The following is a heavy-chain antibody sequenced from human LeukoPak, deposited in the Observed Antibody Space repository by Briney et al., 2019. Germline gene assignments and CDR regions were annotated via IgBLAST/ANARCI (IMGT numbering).Heavy chain of an antibody. D-gene: IGHD4-17*01. J-gene: IGHJ4*02. CDR2: IIPIFGTA. V-gene: IGHV1-69*01. CDR3: ASPLSDYGDYEGVFDY. CDR1: GGTFISYA. Sequence: SVKVSCKASGGTFISYAISWVRQAPGQGLEWMGGIIPIFGTANYAQKFQGRVTITADESTSTAYMEMSSLRSEDTAVYYCASPLSDYGDYEGVFDYWGQGPLVTVSS.